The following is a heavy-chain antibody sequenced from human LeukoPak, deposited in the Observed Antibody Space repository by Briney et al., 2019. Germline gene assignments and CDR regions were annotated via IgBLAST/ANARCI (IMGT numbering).Heavy chain of an antibody. J-gene: IGHJ3*02. CDR2: IYYSGST. D-gene: IGHD5-18*01. CDR1: GGSISSYY. Sequence: PSETLSLTCTVSGGSISSYYWSWIRQPPGKGLEWIGYIYYSGSTNYNPSLKSRVTISVDTSKDQFSLKLSSVTAADTAVYYCARVHDTAMAEDAFDIWGQGTMVTVSS. CDR3: ARVHDTAMAEDAFDI. V-gene: IGHV4-59*01.